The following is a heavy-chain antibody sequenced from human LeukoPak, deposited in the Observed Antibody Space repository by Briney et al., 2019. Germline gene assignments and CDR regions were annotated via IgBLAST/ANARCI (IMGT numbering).Heavy chain of an antibody. J-gene: IGHJ4*02. V-gene: IGHV4-34*01. CDR1: GGSFSGYY. CDR2: INHSGST. D-gene: IGHD3-22*01. Sequence: SETLSLTCAVYGGSFSGYYWSWIRQPPGKGLEWIGEINHSGSTNYNPSLKSRVTISVDTSKNQFSPKLSSVTAADTAVYYCARRDSSGYPDYWGQGTLVTVSS. CDR3: ARRDSSGYPDY.